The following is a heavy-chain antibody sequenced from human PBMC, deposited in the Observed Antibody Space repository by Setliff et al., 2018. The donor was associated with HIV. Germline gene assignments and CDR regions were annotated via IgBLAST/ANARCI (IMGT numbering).Heavy chain of an antibody. J-gene: IGHJ6*03. V-gene: IGHV4-31*03. CDR2: IYSSGTK. D-gene: IGHD3-22*01. Sequence: KPSETLSLTCTFSGVTSGDYYWTWIRQHPVKGLEWIGYIYSSGTKYYNPSLKSRLAISLDTSKNQFSLNLKSVTAADAAIYYCARSDLDNGSGYFDYYSYYMDVWGRGTTVTVSS. CDR1: GVTSGDYY. CDR3: ARSDLDNGSGYFDYYSYYMDV.